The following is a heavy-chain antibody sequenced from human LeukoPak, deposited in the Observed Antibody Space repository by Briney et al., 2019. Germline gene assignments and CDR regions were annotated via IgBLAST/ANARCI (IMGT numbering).Heavy chain of an antibody. CDR3: ARGGLRYNRRWFDP. CDR2: INHSGSN. J-gene: IGHJ5*02. CDR1: GGSLSGYY. D-gene: IGHD1-1*01. Sequence: SETLSLTCAVYGGSLSGYYWSWIRQPPGKGLEWIGEINHSGSNNYNPSLKSRVTISVDTSKNQFSLKLSSVTAADTAVYYCARGGLRYNRRWFDPWGQGTLVSVSS. V-gene: IGHV4-34*01.